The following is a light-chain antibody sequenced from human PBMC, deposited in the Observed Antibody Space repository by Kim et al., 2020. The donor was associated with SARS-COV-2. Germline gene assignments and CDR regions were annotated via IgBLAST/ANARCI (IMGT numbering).Light chain of an antibody. CDR2: YDS. J-gene: IGLJ2*01. CDR1: NIGSKS. Sequence: VAPGTTARITCGGNNIGSKSVHWYQQKPGQAPVLVIYYDSDRPSGIPERFSGSNSGNTATLTISRVEAGDEADYYCQVWDSSSDHPFGGGTQLTVL. V-gene: IGLV3-21*04. CDR3: QVWDSSSDHP.